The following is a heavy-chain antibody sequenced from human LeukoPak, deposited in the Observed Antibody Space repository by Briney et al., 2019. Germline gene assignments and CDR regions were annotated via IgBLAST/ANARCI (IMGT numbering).Heavy chain of an antibody. D-gene: IGHD3-10*01. J-gene: IGHJ3*02. V-gene: IGHV4-30-2*01. CDR1: GGSISSGGYS. Sequence: PSETLSLTCAVSGGSISSGGYSWSWIRQPPGKGLEWIGYIYHSGSTYYNPSLKSRVTISVDRSKNQFSLKLSSVTAADTAVYYCARSRASKITMVRGVISGAFDIWGQGTMVTVSS. CDR3: ARSRASKITMVRGVISGAFDI. CDR2: IYHSGST.